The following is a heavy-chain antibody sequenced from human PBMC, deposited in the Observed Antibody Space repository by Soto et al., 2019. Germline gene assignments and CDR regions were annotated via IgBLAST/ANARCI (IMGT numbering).Heavy chain of an antibody. CDR2: INGNGRSK. CDR3: AKGRVVGVTTCPDF. CDR1: GFTFSNFA. Sequence: EVRLLESGGGLVQPGGSLRLSCAASGFTFSNFAMSWYRQAPGKGLEWVSVINGNGRSKYHADSVQGRFTISRDNSKNALYLQMDSLRAGDTALYYCAKGRVVGVTTCPDFWGQGTLVTVSS. J-gene: IGHJ4*02. V-gene: IGHV3-23*01. D-gene: IGHD1-26*01.